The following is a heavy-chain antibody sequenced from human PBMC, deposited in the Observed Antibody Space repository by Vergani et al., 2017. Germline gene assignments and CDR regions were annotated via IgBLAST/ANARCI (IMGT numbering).Heavy chain of an antibody. CDR3: AIWGHTYYYDSSGYYSGY. V-gene: IGHV1-69*04. D-gene: IGHD3-22*01. CDR2: IIPILGIA. Sequence: QVQLVQSGAEVKKPGSSVKVSCKASGGTFSSYAISWVRQAPGQGLEWMGRIIPILGIANYAQKFQGRVTITADKSTSTAYMELSSLRSEDTAVYYCAIWGHTYYYDSSGYYSGYWGQGTLVTVSS. CDR1: GGTFSSYA. J-gene: IGHJ4*02.